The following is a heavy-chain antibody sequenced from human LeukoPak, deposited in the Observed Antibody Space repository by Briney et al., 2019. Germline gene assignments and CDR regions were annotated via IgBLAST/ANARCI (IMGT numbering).Heavy chain of an antibody. V-gene: IGHV3-7*01. D-gene: IGHD2-2*01. CDR2: IQKDRSER. J-gene: IGHJ1*01. CDR1: GFTFSSFW. CDR3: ARDRYFQC. Sequence: PGESLRLSCVASGFTFSSFWMSWVRQAPGKGLEWVANIQKDRSERPYVDSVKGRITISRDNGKNSLYLQMDSLRAEDTAVYYCARDRYFQCWGQGTLVTVSS.